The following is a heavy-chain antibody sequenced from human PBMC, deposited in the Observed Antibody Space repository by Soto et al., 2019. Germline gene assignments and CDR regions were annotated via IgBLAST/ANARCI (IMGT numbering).Heavy chain of an antibody. CDR2: INHSGST. J-gene: IGHJ4*02. D-gene: IGHD6-6*01. CDR1: GGTFSGYY. CDR3: ARVGYSSSVPLFDY. V-gene: IGHV4-34*01. Sequence: SETLSLTCAVYGGTFSGYYWSWIRQPPGKGLEWIGEINHSGSTNYNPSLKSRVTISVDTSKNQFSLKLSSVTAADTAVYYCARVGYSSSVPLFDYWGQGTLVTVSS.